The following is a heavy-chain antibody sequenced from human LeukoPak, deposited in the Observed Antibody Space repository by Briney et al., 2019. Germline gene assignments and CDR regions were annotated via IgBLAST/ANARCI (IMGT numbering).Heavy chain of an antibody. CDR2: IYTSGST. D-gene: IGHD2-2*02. J-gene: IGHJ6*03. CDR3: ARLGGGPAAISYYYYYMDV. V-gene: IGHV4-61*02. Sequence: SQTLSLTCTVTGGSISSGSYYWSWIRQPAGKGLEWIGRIYTSGSTNYNPSLKSRVTISVDTSKNQFSLKLSSVTAADTAVYYCARLGGGPAAISYYYYYMDVWGKGTTVTVSS. CDR1: GGSISSGSYY.